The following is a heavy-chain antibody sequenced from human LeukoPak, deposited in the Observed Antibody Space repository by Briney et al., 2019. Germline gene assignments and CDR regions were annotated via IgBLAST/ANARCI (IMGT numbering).Heavy chain of an antibody. CDR2: IYYSGST. J-gene: IGHJ2*01. CDR1: GGSISSGDYY. D-gene: IGHD4-17*01. Sequence: SETLSLTCTVSGGSISSGDYYWSWIRQPPGKGLEWIGYIYYSGSTYYNPSLKSRVTISVDTSKNQFSLKLSSVTAADTAVYYCASNTVTTYWYFDLWAVAPWSLSPQ. V-gene: IGHV4-30-4*08. CDR3: ASNTVTTYWYFDL.